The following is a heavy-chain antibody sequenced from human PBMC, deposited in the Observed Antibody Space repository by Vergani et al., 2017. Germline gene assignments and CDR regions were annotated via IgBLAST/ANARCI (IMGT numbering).Heavy chain of an antibody. Sequence: QLQLQESGPGLVKPSETLSLTCTVSGGSISSSSYYWGWIRQPPGKGLEWIGSIYYSGSTYYNPSLRSRVTISVETSKNQFSLKLSSVTAADTAVYYCARDSDCSGGSCYDYWGQGTLVTVSS. CDR1: GGSISSSSYY. V-gene: IGHV4-39*07. CDR3: ARDSDCSGGSCYDY. J-gene: IGHJ4*02. D-gene: IGHD2-15*01. CDR2: IYYSGST.